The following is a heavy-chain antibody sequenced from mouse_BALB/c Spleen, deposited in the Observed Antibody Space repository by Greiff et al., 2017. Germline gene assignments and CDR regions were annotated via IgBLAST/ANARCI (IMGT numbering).Heavy chain of an antibody. CDR3: ARGHYYGSSYEAY. CDR1: GFNIKDYY. V-gene: IGHV14-1*02. D-gene: IGHD1-1*01. Sequence: VQLQQSGAELVRPGASVKLSCKASGFNIKDYYMHWVKQRPEQGLEWIGWIDPENGNTIYDPKFQGKASITADTSSNTAYLQLSSLTSEDTAVYYCARGHYYGSSYEAYWGQGTLVTVSA. J-gene: IGHJ3*01. CDR2: IDPENGNT.